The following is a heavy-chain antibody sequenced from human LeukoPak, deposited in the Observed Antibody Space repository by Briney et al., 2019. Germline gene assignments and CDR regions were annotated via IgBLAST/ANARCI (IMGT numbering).Heavy chain of an antibody. Sequence: RPGRSLRLSCAASGFNFTNAWMTWVRQAPGKGLEWVGRIKSETDGGTIHYGAPVKGRFIISRDDSKNTVGLQMNSLKTEDTGVYYCTTSIVGTTAYWGQGTLVIVSS. CDR2: IKSETDGGTI. D-gene: IGHD1-26*01. CDR3: TTSIVGTTAY. V-gene: IGHV3-15*01. J-gene: IGHJ4*02. CDR1: GFNFTNAW.